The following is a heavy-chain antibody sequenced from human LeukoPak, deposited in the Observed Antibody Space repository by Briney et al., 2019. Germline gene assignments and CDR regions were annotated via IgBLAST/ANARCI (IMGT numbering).Heavy chain of an antibody. CDR1: GFTVSSNY. D-gene: IGHD3-10*01. J-gene: IGHJ4*02. V-gene: IGHV3-53*01. CDR2: IYSGGST. Sequence: GGSLRLSCAASGFTVSSNYMSWVRQAPGKGLEWVSVIYSGGSTYYADSVEGRFTISRDNSKNTLYLQMNSLRAEDTAVYYCARLPYKAYGSGYRGQGTLVTVSS. CDR3: ARLPYKAYGSGY.